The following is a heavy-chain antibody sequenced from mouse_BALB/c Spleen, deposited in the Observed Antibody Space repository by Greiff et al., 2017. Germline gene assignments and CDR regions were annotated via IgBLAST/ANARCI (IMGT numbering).Heavy chain of an antibody. V-gene: IGHV1-14*01. CDR1: GYTFTSYV. CDR3: AKGYYGSPWFAY. D-gene: IGHD1-1*01. J-gene: IGHJ3*01. Sequence: EVKVVESGPELVKPGASVKMSCKASGYTFTSYVMHWVKQKPGQGLEWIGYINPYNDGTKYNEKFKGKATLTSDKSSSTAYMELSSLTSEDSAVYYCAKGYYGSPWFAYWGQGTLVTVSA. CDR2: INPYNDGT.